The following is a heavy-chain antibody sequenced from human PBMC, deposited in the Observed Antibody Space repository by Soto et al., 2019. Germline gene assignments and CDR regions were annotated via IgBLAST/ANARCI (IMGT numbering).Heavy chain of an antibody. V-gene: IGHV3-74*01. CDR3: AKVRVPYSDYGRYFDL. CDR2: ISPDGSTT. J-gene: IGHJ2*01. Sequence: EVQLVESGGGLVQPGGSLRLSCAASGFTVSTYWMHWVRKAPGKGLMWVSRISPDGSTTTYADPVRGRFTISRETAENTLYLQMNSLRVEDTAVYYCAKVRVPYSDYGRYFDLWGRGTLVTVSS. CDR1: GFTVSTYW. D-gene: IGHD4-17*01.